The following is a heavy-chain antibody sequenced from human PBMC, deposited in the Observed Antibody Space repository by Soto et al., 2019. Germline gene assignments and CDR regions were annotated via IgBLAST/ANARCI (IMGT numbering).Heavy chain of an antibody. V-gene: IGHV3-23*01. CDR1: GFTFSSYA. CDR2: ISGSGGST. Sequence: EVQLLESEGGLVQPGGSLRLSCAASGFTFSSYAMSWVRQAPGKGLEWVSAISGSGGSTYYADSVKGRFTISRDNSRNTLDMQMNSLRVEDTAVYYCAKVRAQLDYWGQGTLVTVSS. J-gene: IGHJ4*02. CDR3: AKVRAQLDY.